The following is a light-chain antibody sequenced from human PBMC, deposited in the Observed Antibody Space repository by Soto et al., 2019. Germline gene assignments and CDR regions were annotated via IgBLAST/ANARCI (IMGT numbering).Light chain of an antibody. V-gene: IGKV2-30*01. CDR3: QQRNVWPPIT. CDR2: DST. Sequence: DVFMTQSPLSLPVTLGQAASISCGSIHILVYMDGNTSLAWYQQKPGQPPRLVVYDSTLRANGVPDRFGGSRSGTEFTLTINNLEPEDFAVYYCQQRNVWPPITFGQGTRLEI. J-gene: IGKJ5*01. CDR1: HILVYMDGNTS.